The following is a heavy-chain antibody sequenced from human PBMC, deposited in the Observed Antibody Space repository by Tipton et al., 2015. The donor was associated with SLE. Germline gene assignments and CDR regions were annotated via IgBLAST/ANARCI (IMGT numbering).Heavy chain of an antibody. Sequence: QLVQSGAEVKKPGESLKISCKASGYSFTTYWIGWVRQMPGKGLEWMGIIYPGDSHTRYNPSFQGQVTISADKSITTAYLQWSSLKASDSAIYYCARGLGVVGARHLDYWGQGTLVTVSS. D-gene: IGHD1-26*01. CDR1: GYSFTTYW. J-gene: IGHJ4*02. CDR3: ARGLGVVGARHLDY. CDR2: IYPGDSHT. V-gene: IGHV5-51*01.